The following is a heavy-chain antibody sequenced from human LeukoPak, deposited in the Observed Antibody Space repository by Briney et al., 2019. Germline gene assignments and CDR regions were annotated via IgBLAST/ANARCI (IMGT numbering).Heavy chain of an antibody. CDR3: ARVSYGDYPTNYMDV. D-gene: IGHD4-17*01. J-gene: IGHJ6*03. V-gene: IGHV3-48*01. CDR2: ISNTISTI. CDR1: GFTFSRYS. Sequence: GGSLRLSCEASGFTFSRYSMNWVRQAPGRGLEWVSYISNTISTIYYADSVKGRFTISRDNAKNSLYLQMNSLRAEDTAVYYCARVSYGDYPTNYMDVWGKGTTVTVSS.